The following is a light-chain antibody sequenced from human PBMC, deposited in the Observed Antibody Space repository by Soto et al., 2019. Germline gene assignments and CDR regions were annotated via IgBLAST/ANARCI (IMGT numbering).Light chain of an antibody. CDR2: EVS. Sequence: QSVLTQPPSASGSPGQSVTISCTGTSSDVSGYKYVSWYQQHPGQAPKLIIYEVSKRPSGVPARFSGSKSGGTASLTVSGLQAEDEADYYCSSYGGRNNLLFGGGTKLTVL. CDR1: SSDVSGYKY. CDR3: SSYGGRNNLL. J-gene: IGLJ2*01. V-gene: IGLV2-8*01.